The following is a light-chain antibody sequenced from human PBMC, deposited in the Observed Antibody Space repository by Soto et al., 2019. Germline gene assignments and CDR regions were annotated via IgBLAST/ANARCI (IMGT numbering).Light chain of an antibody. J-gene: IGKJ1*01. CDR3: MEALQTPGT. CDR1: QSLLHSNGYNY. CDR2: LGT. Sequence: DIVMTQSPLSLPVTPGEPASISCRSSQSLLHSNGYNYLDLYLQKPGQSPQLLIYLGTNRASGVPNRFSGSGSSTDFTPKISREEAEDVGVYYCMEALQTPGTFGQGTKVEIK. V-gene: IGKV2-28*01.